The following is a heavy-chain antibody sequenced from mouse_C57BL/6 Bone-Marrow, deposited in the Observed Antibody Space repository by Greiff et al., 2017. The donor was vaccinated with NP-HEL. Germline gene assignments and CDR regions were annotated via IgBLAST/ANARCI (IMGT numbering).Heavy chain of an antibody. CDR1: GYTFTDYN. Sequence: EVQLQQSGPELVKPGASVKIPCKASGYTFTDYNMDWVKQSHGQSLEWIGDINPNNGGTIYNQKFKGKATLTVDKSSSTAYMELRSLTSEDTAVYYCARDYGKRTGWYFDVWGTGTTVTVSS. CDR2: INPNNGGT. CDR3: ARDYGKRTGWYFDV. D-gene: IGHD1-1*01. V-gene: IGHV1-18*01. J-gene: IGHJ1*03.